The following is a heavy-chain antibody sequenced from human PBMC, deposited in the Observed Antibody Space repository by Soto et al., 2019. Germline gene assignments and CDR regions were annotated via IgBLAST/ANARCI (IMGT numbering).Heavy chain of an antibody. Sequence: SETLSLTCTVSGGSVSSGSYYWSWIRQPPGKGLEWIGYIYYSGSTNYNRSLKSRVTISVDTSKNQFSLKLSSVTAADTAVYYCARGIEGWYQGRYYYGMDVWGQGTTVT. CDR3: ARGIEGWYQGRYYYGMDV. D-gene: IGHD6-19*01. CDR1: GGSVSSGSYY. V-gene: IGHV4-61*01. CDR2: IYYSGST. J-gene: IGHJ6*02.